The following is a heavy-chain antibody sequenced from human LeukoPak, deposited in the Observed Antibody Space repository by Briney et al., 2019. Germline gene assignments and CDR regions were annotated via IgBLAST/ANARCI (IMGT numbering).Heavy chain of an antibody. CDR1: GFTVSSNY. D-gene: IGHD3-16*01. CDR3: ASTSRKGATGAFDI. Sequence: GGSLRLSCAASGFTVSSNYMSWVRQAPGKGPEWVSVIYSGGSTYYADSVKGRFTISRDNSKNTLYLQMNSLRAEDTAVYYCASTSRKGATGAFDIWGQGTMVTVSS. CDR2: IYSGGST. V-gene: IGHV3-53*01. J-gene: IGHJ3*02.